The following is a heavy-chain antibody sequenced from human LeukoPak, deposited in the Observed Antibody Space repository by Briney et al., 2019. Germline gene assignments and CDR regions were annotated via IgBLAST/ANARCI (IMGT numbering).Heavy chain of an antibody. J-gene: IGHJ3*02. CDR2: IYHRGST. Sequence: SETLSLTCIVSGYSISSGYYGGWIRQPPGKGLGWIGNIYHRGSTYYNPSLKSGVTISLDTSKNQFSLKLSAVTAADTAVYYCARSCLIVDIVATIRARLGGNAFDIWGQGTMVTVSS. CDR1: GYSISSGYY. CDR3: ARSCLIVDIVATIRARLGGNAFDI. V-gene: IGHV4-38-2*02. D-gene: IGHD5-12*01.